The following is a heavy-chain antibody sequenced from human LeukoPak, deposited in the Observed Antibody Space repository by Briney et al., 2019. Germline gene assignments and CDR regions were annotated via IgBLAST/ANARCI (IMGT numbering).Heavy chain of an antibody. J-gene: IGHJ4*02. CDR1: GFTVSSNY. Sequence: PGGSLRLSCAASGFTVSSNYMSWVRQAPGKGLEWVSVIYSGDSTYYADSVKGRFTISRDNSKNTLYLHMKSLRAEDTAVYYCAKGSGWLLPQYFDFWGQGTLVTVSS. CDR2: IYSGDST. D-gene: IGHD2-21*01. CDR3: AKGSGWLLPQYFDF. V-gene: IGHV3-53*01.